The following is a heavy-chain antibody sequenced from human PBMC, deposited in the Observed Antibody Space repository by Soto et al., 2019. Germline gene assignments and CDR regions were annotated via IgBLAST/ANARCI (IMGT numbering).Heavy chain of an antibody. CDR2: ISGSGGST. CDR3: AKVQPSMEYYYDSSGYYSRNYYYYGMDV. Sequence: GGSLRLSCAASGFTFSSYAMSWVRQAPGKGLEWVSAISGSGGSTYYADSVKGRFTISRDNSKNTLYLQMNSLRAEDTAVYYCAKVQPSMEYYYDSSGYYSRNYYYYGMDVWGQGTTVTVSS. V-gene: IGHV3-23*01. D-gene: IGHD3-22*01. J-gene: IGHJ6*02. CDR1: GFTFSSYA.